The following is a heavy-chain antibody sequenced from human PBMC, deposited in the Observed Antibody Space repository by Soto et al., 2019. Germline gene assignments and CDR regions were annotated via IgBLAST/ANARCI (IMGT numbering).Heavy chain of an antibody. CDR1: GGSISSYY. V-gene: IGHV4-59*01. CDR2: IYYSGST. J-gene: IGHJ4*02. Sequence: QVQLQESGPELVKPSETLSLTCTVSGGSISSYYWSWIRQPPGKGLEWIGYIYYSGSTNYNPSLKSRVTISVDTSKNQFSLKLSSVTAADTAVYYCARARRDGYNYDWGQGTLVTVSS. D-gene: IGHD5-12*01. CDR3: ARARRDGYNYD.